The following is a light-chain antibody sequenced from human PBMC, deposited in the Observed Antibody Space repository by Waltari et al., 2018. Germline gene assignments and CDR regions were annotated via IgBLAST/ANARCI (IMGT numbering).Light chain of an antibody. Sequence: SALTQPRSVSGSPGQSVTISCTGTTNDLGSYNYVSWYQQHPGKAPKLIILDVTKRPSGVPDRLSGSKSGNTASLTISGLRAEDEAKYYCCSYAGSYTWVFGGGTKLTVV. CDR1: TNDLGSYNY. V-gene: IGLV2-11*01. J-gene: IGLJ3*02. CDR3: CSYAGSYTWV. CDR2: DVT.